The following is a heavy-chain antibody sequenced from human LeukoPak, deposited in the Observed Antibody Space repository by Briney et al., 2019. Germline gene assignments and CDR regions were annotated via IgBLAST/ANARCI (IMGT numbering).Heavy chain of an antibody. CDR3: ARGRGYSYGSWYFDL. Sequence: SETLSLTCTVSGGSISSYYWSWIRQPPGKGLEWIGYIYYSGSTNYNPPLKSRVTISVDTSKNQFSLKLSSVAAADTAVYYCARGRGYSYGSWYFDLWGRGTLVTVSS. D-gene: IGHD5-18*01. CDR2: IYYSGST. J-gene: IGHJ2*01. V-gene: IGHV4-59*01. CDR1: GGSISSYY.